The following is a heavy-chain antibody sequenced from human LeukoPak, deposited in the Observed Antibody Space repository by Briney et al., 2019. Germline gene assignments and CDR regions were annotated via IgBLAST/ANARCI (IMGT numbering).Heavy chain of an antibody. Sequence: GGSLRLSCEASGFTVSNNYMNWVRQAPGKGLEWVSVIYSGGSTHYPDSVKGRFAISRDNSKNTLYLQMNSLRAEDTAVNYCAREYQGMDVWGQGTTVTVS. CDR1: GFTVSNNY. CDR2: IYSGGST. V-gene: IGHV3-53*01. D-gene: IGHD2-2*01. J-gene: IGHJ6*02. CDR3: AREYQGMDV.